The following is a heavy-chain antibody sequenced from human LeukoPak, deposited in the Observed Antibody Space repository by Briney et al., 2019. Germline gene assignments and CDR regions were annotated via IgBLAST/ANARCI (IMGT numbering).Heavy chain of an antibody. CDR3: AREPWDSYGSLDY. D-gene: IGHD5-18*01. CDR1: GFTFSSYA. CDR2: ISYDGSNK. J-gene: IGHJ4*02. V-gene: IGHV3-30-3*01. Sequence: GGSLRLSCAASGFTFSSYAMHWVRQAPGKGLEWVAVISYDGSNKYYADSVKGRFTISRDNSKNTLYLQMNGLRAEDTAVYYCAREPWDSYGSLDYWGQGTLVTVSS.